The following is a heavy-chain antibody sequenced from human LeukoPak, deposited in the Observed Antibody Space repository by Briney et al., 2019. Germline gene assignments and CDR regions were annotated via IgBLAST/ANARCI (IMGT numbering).Heavy chain of an antibody. CDR2: ISQDGTKQ. V-gene: IGHV3-7*03. J-gene: IGHJ4*02. Sequence: GGSLRLSCAVSGFTFRSYWMGWLRQAPGKGLECVASISQDGTKQYYVDSVRGRFTISRDDAKNSVYLQMNNLRVQDTAVYYCVRRNLFDYWGQGTLVTVSS. CDR1: GFTFRSYW. CDR3: VRRNLFDY.